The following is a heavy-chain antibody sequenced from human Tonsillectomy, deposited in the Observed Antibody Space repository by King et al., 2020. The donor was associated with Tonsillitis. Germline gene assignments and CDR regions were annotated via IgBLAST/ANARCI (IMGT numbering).Heavy chain of an antibody. CDR1: GGSFSGYY. CDR2: INHGGST. Sequence: VQLQQWGAGLLKPSETLSLTCAVYGGSFSGYYWSGIRQPPGKGLVWIGEINHGGSTNYNPSLKGRVTISVDTSKSQFSLKLNSVTAADTAVYYCARAFSVTRLDWGRGTLVTVSS. J-gene: IGHJ4*02. CDR3: ARAFSVTRLD. D-gene: IGHD4-17*01. V-gene: IGHV4-34*01.